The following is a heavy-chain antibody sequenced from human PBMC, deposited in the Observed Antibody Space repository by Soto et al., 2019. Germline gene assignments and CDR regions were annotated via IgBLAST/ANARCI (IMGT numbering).Heavy chain of an antibody. CDR3: ARVGSEGVDY. CDR1: GGSISSGGYS. V-gene: IGHV4-30-2*01. J-gene: IGHJ4*02. D-gene: IGHD1-26*01. Sequence: SETLSLTCAVSGGSISSGGYSWSWIRQPPGKGLEWIGYIYHSGSTYYNPSLKSRVTISVDRSKNQFSLKLSSVTAADTAVYYCARVGSEGVDYWGQGTLVTVSS. CDR2: IYHSGST.